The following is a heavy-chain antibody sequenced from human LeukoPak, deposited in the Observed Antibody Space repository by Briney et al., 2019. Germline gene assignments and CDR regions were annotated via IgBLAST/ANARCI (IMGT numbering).Heavy chain of an antibody. J-gene: IGHJ6*03. CDR2: INHSGST. CDR3: ARHPGYSSGWYPGYYYYMDV. Sequence: PSETLSLTCAVYGGSFSGYYWSWIRQPPGKGLEWIGEINHSGSTNYNPSLKSRVTISVDTSKNQFSLKLSSVTAADTAVYYCARHPGYSSGWYPGYYYYMDVWGKGTTVTISS. CDR1: GGSFSGYY. D-gene: IGHD6-19*01. V-gene: IGHV4-34*01.